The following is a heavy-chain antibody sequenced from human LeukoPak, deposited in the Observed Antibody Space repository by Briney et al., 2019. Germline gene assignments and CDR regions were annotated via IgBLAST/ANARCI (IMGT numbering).Heavy chain of an antibody. CDR3: ARQGPLTTAVTTRTNPFDY. D-gene: IGHD4-11*01. J-gene: IGHJ4*02. CDR1: AGSISSSY. CDR2: IYYSGGT. Sequence: PSETLSLTCTVSAGSISSSYWSWIRQPPGKGLEWIGYIYYSGGTNYNPSLKSRVTISVDTSKNQFSLKLNSVTAADTAVYYCARQGPLTTAVTTRTNPFDYWGQGTLVTVSS. V-gene: IGHV4-59*08.